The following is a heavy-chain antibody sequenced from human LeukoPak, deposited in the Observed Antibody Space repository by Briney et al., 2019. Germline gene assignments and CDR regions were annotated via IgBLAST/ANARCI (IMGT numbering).Heavy chain of an antibody. CDR2: IKQDGSEK. CDR1: GFTFSSYW. J-gene: IGHJ5*02. CDR3: ARDMAAAGSSWFDP. D-gene: IGHD6-13*01. Sequence: GGSLRLSCAASGFTFSSYWMNWVRQAPGKGLEWVANIKQDGSEKYYVDSVKGRFTISRDNAKNSLYLQMNRLRAEDTAVYYCARDMAAAGSSWFDPWGQGTLVTVS. V-gene: IGHV3-7*01.